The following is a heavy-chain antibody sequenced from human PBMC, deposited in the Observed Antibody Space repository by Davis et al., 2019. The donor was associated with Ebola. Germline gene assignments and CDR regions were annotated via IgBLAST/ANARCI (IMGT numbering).Heavy chain of an antibody. V-gene: IGHV4-38-2*02. CDR3: ARVDTAFGMDV. CDR1: GYSISSGYY. Sequence: SETLSLTCSVTGYSISSGYYWGWIRQPPGKGLEWLGSIYHSGSTHYNPSLNSRVTISIDTSKNQFSLNLKSVTAADTAVYYCARVDTAFGMDVWGKGTTVTVSS. CDR2: IYHSGST. J-gene: IGHJ6*04. D-gene: IGHD5-18*01.